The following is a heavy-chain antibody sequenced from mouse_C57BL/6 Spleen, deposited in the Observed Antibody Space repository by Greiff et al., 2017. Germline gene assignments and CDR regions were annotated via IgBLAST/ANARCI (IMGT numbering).Heavy chain of an antibody. Sequence: EVQGVESGGGLVQPGGSLKLSCAASGFTFSDYGMAWVRQAPRKGPEWVAFISNLAYSIYYADTVTGRFTISRENAKNTLYLEMSSLRSEDTAMYYCAAGSSPSYWYFDVWGTGTTVTVSS. CDR2: ISNLAYSI. CDR1: GFTFSDYG. D-gene: IGHD1-1*01. CDR3: AAGSSPSYWYFDV. V-gene: IGHV5-15*01. J-gene: IGHJ1*03.